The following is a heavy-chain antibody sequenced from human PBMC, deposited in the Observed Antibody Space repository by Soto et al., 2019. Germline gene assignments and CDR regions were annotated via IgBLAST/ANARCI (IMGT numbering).Heavy chain of an antibody. CDR3: ARDIRGYSRAFDY. CDR2: ISATGST. J-gene: IGHJ4*02. Sequence: SETLSLTCTVSGDSVGSASYYWTWIRQPPGEGLEWIGYISATGSTNYNPSLKSRLTISVDTSKNHFSLRLSSVTAADTAVYYCARDIRGYSRAFDYWGQGTLVTVSS. CDR1: GDSVGSASYY. V-gene: IGHV4-61*03. D-gene: IGHD5-18*01.